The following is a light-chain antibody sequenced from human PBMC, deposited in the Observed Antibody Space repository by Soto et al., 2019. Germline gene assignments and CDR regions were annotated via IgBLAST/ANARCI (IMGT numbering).Light chain of an antibody. CDR1: SSDVGAYTH. J-gene: IGLJ1*01. CDR3: CSYAGSYTFV. CDR2: DVS. V-gene: IGLV2-11*01. Sequence: ALTQPRSVSGSPGQSVTISCTGTSSDVGAYTHVSWYQQHPGKAPKVMIYDVSKRPSGVPDRFSGSKSGNTASLTISGLQAEDEADYYCCSYAGSYTFVFGSGTKVTVL.